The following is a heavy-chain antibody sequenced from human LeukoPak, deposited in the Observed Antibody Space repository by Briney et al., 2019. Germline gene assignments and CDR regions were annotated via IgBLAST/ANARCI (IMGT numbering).Heavy chain of an antibody. CDR1: GFTFSNAW. Sequence: GGSLRLSCAASGFTFSNAWMSWVRQAPGKGPGWVGRIKSKTDGGTTDYAAPVKGRFTISRDDSKNTLYLQMNSLKTEDTAVYYCTTLAMVRGVIGSYYYYMDVWGKGTTVTVSS. J-gene: IGHJ6*03. CDR3: TTLAMVRGVIGSYYYYMDV. CDR2: IKSKTDGGTT. D-gene: IGHD3-10*01. V-gene: IGHV3-15*01.